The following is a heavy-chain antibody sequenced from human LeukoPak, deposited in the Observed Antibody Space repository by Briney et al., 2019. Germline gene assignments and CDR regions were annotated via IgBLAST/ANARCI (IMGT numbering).Heavy chain of an antibody. J-gene: IGHJ5*02. D-gene: IGHD3-22*01. CDR2: IYYSGST. V-gene: IGHV4-31*03. CDR1: GGSISSGGYY. Sequence: PSETLSLTCTVSGGSISSGGYYWSWIRQHPGKGLEWIGYIYYSGSTYYNPSLKSRVTISVDTSKNQFSLKLSSVTAADTAVYYCARADYYDSSGPFDHWGQGTLVTVSS. CDR3: ARADYYDSSGPFDH.